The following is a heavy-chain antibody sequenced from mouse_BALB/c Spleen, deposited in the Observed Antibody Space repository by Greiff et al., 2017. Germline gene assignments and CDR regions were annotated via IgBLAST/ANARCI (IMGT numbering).Heavy chain of an antibody. CDR2: INPSNGRT. V-gene: IGHV1S81*02. D-gene: IGHD1-1*01. Sequence: VKLQQPGAELVKPGASVKLSCKASGYTFTSYWMHWVKQRPGQGLEWIGEINPSNGRTNYNEKFKSKATLTVDKSSSTAYMQLSSLTSEDSAVYYCARSHYYGSSYWYFDVWGAGTTVTVSS. CDR1: GYTFTSYW. CDR3: ARSHYYGSSYWYFDV. J-gene: IGHJ1*01.